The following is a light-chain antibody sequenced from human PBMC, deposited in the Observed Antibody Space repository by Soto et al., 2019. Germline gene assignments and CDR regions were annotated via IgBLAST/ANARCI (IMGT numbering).Light chain of an antibody. V-gene: IGLV1-44*01. Sequence: QSVLTQPPSASGAPGQRVTISCSGSRCDIGSQVVEWFQHIAGTAPKLLMQNNNERPSWVPDRFSCSKSATLTSLAIICVQSEDEGDYYCATWDASVDGPVFGGGTKLTVL. J-gene: IGLJ2*01. CDR1: RCDIGSQV. CDR2: NNN. CDR3: ATWDASVDGPV.